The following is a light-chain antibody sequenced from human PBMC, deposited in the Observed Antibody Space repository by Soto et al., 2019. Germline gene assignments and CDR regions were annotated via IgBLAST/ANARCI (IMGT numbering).Light chain of an antibody. CDR3: QQYDSSPLT. CDR2: GAS. Sequence: EIVLTQSPGTLSLSPGERATLSCRASQSVSSNFLAWYQQKPGQAPRLLIYGASSRATGIPDRFSGSGSGTYFTLNISRLEPEDFAVYYCQQYDSSPLTFGGGTEMEIQ. V-gene: IGKV3-20*01. CDR1: QSVSSNF. J-gene: IGKJ4*01.